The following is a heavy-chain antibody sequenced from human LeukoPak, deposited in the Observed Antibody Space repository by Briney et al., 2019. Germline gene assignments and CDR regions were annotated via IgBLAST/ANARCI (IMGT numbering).Heavy chain of an antibody. J-gene: IGHJ5*02. D-gene: IGHD2-21*01. V-gene: IGHV5-51*01. Sequence: KPGESLRLSCTGSGYRFTTYWIGWVRQIPGKGLEWVGIIYPGDSDTIYSPSFQGQVTISTDKSISTAYLQWSSLKASDTAMYYCARDPIAGQAWGQGTLVTVSS. CDR1: GYRFTTYW. CDR3: ARDPIAGQA. CDR2: IYPGDSDT.